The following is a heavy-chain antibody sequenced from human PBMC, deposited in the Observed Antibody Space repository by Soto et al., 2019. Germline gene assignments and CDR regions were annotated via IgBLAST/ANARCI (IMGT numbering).Heavy chain of an antibody. D-gene: IGHD3-10*01. CDR1: GGSISSGGYY. V-gene: IGHV4-31*03. Sequence: SETLSLTCTVSGGSISSGGYYWSWIRQHPGKGLEWIGYIYYSGSTYYNPSLKSRVTISVDTSKNQFSLKLSSVTAADTAVYFCARGRHGQPYYGSGSYLAFDIWGQGTMVTVSS. J-gene: IGHJ3*02. CDR2: IYYSGST. CDR3: ARGRHGQPYYGSGSYLAFDI.